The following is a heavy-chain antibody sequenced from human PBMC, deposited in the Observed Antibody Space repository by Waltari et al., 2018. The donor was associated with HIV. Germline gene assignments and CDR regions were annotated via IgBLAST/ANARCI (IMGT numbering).Heavy chain of an antibody. D-gene: IGHD6-19*01. CDR2: MSYDGKNK. CDR1: GFTFTNYP. CDR3: ARGDAAVSATRYFDY. Sequence: QVQLLESGGGVVQPGRSLRLSCAASGFTFTNYPIHWVRQAPGLGLEWVAFMSYDGKNKYYADSGQDRFTISRDNAKSTLYLQMNRLRTEDTAVYYCARGDAAVSATRYFDYWGRGTLVTVSS. J-gene: IGHJ4*01. V-gene: IGHV3-30*04.